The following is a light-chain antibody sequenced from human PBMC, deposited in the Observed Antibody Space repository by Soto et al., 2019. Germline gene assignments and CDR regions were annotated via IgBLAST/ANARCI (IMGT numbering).Light chain of an antibody. CDR3: QSYDTGLSGVV. CDR1: SSNIGSHFD. V-gene: IGLV1-40*01. Sequence: QSVLTQPPSVSGAPGQTVTISCTGTSSNIGSHFDVHWYQHLPGTVPKLLIYGNIHRPSGVPDRFSGSKSATSASLVITGLQAEDEADYYCQSYDTGLSGVVFGGGTKLTVL. CDR2: GNI. J-gene: IGLJ2*01.